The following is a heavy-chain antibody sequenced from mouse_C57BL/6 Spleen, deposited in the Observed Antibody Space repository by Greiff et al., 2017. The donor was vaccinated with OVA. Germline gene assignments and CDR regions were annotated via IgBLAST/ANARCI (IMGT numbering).Heavy chain of an antibody. Sequence: EVQGVESGGGLVKPGGSLKLSCAASGFTFSSYAMSWVRQTPEKRLEWVATISDGGSYTYYPDNVKGRFTISRDNAKNNLYLQMSHLKSEDTAMYYCARDLGFTFAYWGQGTLVTVSA. CDR3: ARDLGFTFAY. V-gene: IGHV5-4*01. J-gene: IGHJ3*01. D-gene: IGHD3-1*01. CDR2: ISDGGSYT. CDR1: GFTFSSYA.